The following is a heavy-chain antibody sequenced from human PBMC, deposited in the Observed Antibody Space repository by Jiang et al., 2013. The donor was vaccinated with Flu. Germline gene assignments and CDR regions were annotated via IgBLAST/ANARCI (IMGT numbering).Heavy chain of an antibody. CDR2: ISYDGSNK. J-gene: IGHJ4*02. V-gene: IGHV3-30-3*01. D-gene: IGHD1-26*01. Sequence: LSCAASGFSFSTYAMHWVRQAPGKGLEWVAVISYDGSNKNYADSVKGRFTISRDNSKNTLYLQMNSLRAEDTAVYYCASALVINFDNWGQGTLVTVSS. CDR3: ASALVINFDN. CDR1: GFSFSTYA.